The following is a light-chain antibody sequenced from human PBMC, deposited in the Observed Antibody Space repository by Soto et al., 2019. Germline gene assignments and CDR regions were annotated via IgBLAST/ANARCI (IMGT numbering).Light chain of an antibody. CDR1: QSVSRSF. Sequence: DIVLTQSPGTLSLSPGERATLSCRASQSVSRSFLAWYQQKPGQAPRLLIYGASSRATGIPDRFSGNGSGTDFTLTISRLEPEDFAVYYCQHYGSSPWTFGQGAKVEIK. J-gene: IGKJ1*01. CDR3: QHYGSSPWT. CDR2: GAS. V-gene: IGKV3-20*01.